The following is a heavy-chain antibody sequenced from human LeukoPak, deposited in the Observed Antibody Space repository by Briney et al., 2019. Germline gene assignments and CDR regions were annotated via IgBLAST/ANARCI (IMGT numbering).Heavy chain of an antibody. D-gene: IGHD3-10*01. CDR1: GYTFTGYY. CDR2: INPNSGGT. CDR3: ARDPERSSGSDMIDY. V-gene: IGHV1-2*02. Sequence: ASVKVSCKACGYTFTGYYMHWVRQAPGQGLEWMGWINPNSGGTNYAQKFQGRVTMTRDTSISTAYMELSRLRSDDMAVYYCARDPERSSGSDMIDYWGQGTLVTVSS. J-gene: IGHJ4*02.